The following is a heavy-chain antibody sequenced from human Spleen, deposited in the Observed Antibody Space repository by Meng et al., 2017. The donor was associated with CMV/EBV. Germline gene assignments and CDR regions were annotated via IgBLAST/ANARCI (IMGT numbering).Heavy chain of an antibody. CDR3: ARDFGGVTVCDH. J-gene: IGHJ4*02. D-gene: IGHD4-17*01. Sequence: CKASGGSFSSYAISWVRQAPGQGLEWMGGIIPIFGTANYAQKLQGRVTITTDESRITAYMELSSLRSEDTAIYYCARDFGGVTVCDHWGQGTLVTVSS. CDR2: IIPIFGTA. V-gene: IGHV1-69*05. CDR1: GGSFSSYA.